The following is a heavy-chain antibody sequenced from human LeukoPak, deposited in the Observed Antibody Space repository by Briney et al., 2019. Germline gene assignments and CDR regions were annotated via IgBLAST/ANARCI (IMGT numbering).Heavy chain of an antibody. Sequence: GESLKISCKGSGYSFTSYWIGWGRQLPGKGGEWRGVIYPGDSDTRYSPSFQGQVTISADKRISTAYLQSSSLKASDTAMYYCARHRTPVGSGGKGDAFDIWGQGTMVTVSS. J-gene: IGHJ3*02. CDR3: ARHRTPVGSGGKGDAFDI. V-gene: IGHV5-51*01. D-gene: IGHD2-15*01. CDR1: GYSFTSYW. CDR2: IYPGDSDT.